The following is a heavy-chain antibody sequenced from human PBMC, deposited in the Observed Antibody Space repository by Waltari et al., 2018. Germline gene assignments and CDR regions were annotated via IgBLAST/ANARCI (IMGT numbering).Heavy chain of an antibody. Sequence: EVQLVQSGAEVKKPGATVKISCKASGYTFTDYYMHWVQQAPGKGLEWMGRVDPEDGETIYAEKFQGRVTITADTSTDTAYMELSSLRSEDTAVYYCATLYDSSGYRIRGYWGQGTLVTVSS. J-gene: IGHJ4*02. V-gene: IGHV1-69-2*01. CDR1: GYTFTDYY. D-gene: IGHD3-22*01. CDR3: ATLYDSSGYRIRGY. CDR2: VDPEDGET.